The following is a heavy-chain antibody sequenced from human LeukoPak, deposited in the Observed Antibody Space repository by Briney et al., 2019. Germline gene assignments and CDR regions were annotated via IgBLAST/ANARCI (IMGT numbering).Heavy chain of an antibody. V-gene: IGHV4-59*12. J-gene: IGHJ4*02. D-gene: IGHD3-22*01. CDR1: GDSIRSYY. Sequence: SETLSLTCTVSGDSIRSYYWSWIRQPPGKGLEWIGYISDSGTTSYNPSLKSRVTISVDTSKNQFSLKLSSVTAADTAVYYCARVRSRYYDSSGYYLRHYFDYWGQGTLVTVSS. CDR2: ISDSGTT. CDR3: ARVRSRYYDSSGYYLRHYFDY.